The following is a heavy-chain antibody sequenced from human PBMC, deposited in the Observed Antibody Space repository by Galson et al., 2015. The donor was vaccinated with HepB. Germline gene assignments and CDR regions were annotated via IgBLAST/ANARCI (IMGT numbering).Heavy chain of an antibody. CDR3: AKFHDYQLLFDYFDY. D-gene: IGHD2-2*01. Sequence: SLRLSCAASGFTFSSYAMSWVRQAPGKGLEWVSAISGSGGSTYYADSVKGRFTISGDNSKNTLYLQMNSLRAEDTAVYYCAKFHDYQLLFDYFDYWGQGTLVTVSS. J-gene: IGHJ4*02. CDR2: ISGSGGST. CDR1: GFTFSSYA. V-gene: IGHV3-23*01.